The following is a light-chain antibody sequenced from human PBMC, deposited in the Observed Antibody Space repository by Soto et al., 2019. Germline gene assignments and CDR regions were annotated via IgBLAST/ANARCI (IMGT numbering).Light chain of an antibody. CDR3: QQYNNWPRAT. V-gene: IGKV3-15*01. CDR2: RTS. CDR1: QSISSN. J-gene: IGKJ4*01. Sequence: EIVMTQSPATLSVSPGERATLSCRASQSISSNLAWYQQKPGQAPRLLLFRTSSRATGFPARFSGRGSGTEFNLTISSLQSEDFGVYYCQQYNNWPRATFGGGTQVDIK.